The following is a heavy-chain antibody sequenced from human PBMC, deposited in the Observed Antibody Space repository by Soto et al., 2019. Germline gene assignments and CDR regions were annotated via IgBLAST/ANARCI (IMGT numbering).Heavy chain of an antibody. CDR3: ARGSRDSYPGSRIFDL. CDR2: VSGNSGSS. V-gene: IGHV3-23*01. CDR1: GFTFNNYA. J-gene: IGHJ4*02. D-gene: IGHD3-10*01. Sequence: EVQLLESGGGLVQPGGSLRLSCAASGFTFNNYAMSWVRQAPGKGLEWVSVVSGNSGSSGYADSVKGRFTISRDNSKNTLYLQMNSLRDEDTAVYYCARGSRDSYPGSRIFDLWGRGTRVTVSS.